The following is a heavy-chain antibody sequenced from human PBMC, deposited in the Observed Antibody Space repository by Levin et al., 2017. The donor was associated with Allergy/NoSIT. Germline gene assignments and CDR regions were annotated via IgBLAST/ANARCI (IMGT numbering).Heavy chain of an antibody. CDR3: ARDRRQQLVPYYFDD. V-gene: IGHV3-48*01. CDR2: ISSGGSAI. Sequence: PGESLKISCAASGFTFSSYTMNWVRQAPGKGLEWVSYISSGGSAIYYADSVKGRFTISRDNANNSLYLQMNSLRAEDTAVYYCARDRRQQLVPYYFDDWGQGTLVTVSS. J-gene: IGHJ4*02. D-gene: IGHD6-13*01. CDR1: GFTFSSYT.